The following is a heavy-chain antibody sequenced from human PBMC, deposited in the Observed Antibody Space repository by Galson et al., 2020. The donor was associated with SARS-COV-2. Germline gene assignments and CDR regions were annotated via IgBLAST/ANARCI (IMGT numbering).Heavy chain of an antibody. CDR2: LYWNDDK. V-gene: IGHV2-5*01. CDR1: GFSLSTSGVG. CDR3: AHSTWFVELFTCIAFYI. J-gene: IGHJ3*02. Sequence: SGPTLVKPTQTLTLTCTFSGFSLSTSGVGVGWLRQPPGKALAWLALLYWNDDKRYSPSLKSRLTITKDTSNNQVFLTMTNMDPVDTATYYCAHSTWFVELFTCIAFYICGQGSMVTVSS. D-gene: IGHD3-10*01.